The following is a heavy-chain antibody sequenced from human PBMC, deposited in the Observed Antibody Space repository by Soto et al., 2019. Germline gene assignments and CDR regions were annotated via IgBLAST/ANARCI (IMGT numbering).Heavy chain of an antibody. CDR1: GFRFDHYA. J-gene: IGHJ3*02. D-gene: IGHD2-2*01. CDR3: ARESELVRPVAILGASFDI. CDR2: ITWNSGTK. Sequence: EGQMVESGGGLVQPCRSLRLSCAASGFRFDHYAMHWVRHAPGKGLGWVAGITWNSGTKDYGTSVKGRFSISIDNAQISLHLQMNSLGHEDPAFYYCARESELVRPVAILGASFDILGQRALVSISS. V-gene: IGHV3-9*01.